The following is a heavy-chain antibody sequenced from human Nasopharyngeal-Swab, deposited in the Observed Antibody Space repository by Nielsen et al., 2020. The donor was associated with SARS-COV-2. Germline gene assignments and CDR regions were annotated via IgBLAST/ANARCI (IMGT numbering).Heavy chain of an antibody. J-gene: IGHJ4*02. Sequence: GGSLRPSCAASGFTFSSYAMSWVRQAPGKGLEWVSAISGSGGSTYYADSVKGRFTISRDNSKNTLYLQMNSLRAEDTAVYYCAMAMDFALDYWGQGTLVTVSS. D-gene: IGHD2-2*03. V-gene: IGHV3-23*01. CDR1: GFTFSSYA. CDR3: AMAMDFALDY. CDR2: ISGSGGST.